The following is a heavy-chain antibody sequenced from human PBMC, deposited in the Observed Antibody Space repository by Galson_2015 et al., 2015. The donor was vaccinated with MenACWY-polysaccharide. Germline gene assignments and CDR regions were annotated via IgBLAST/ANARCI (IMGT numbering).Heavy chain of an antibody. D-gene: IGHD4-17*01. CDR3: VRDPKQIATTVPMGRFDH. J-gene: IGHJ4*02. CDR1: GYTFTSYA. CDR2: INTNTGNP. V-gene: IGHV7-4-1*02. Sequence: SVKVSCKASGYTFTSYAMNWVRQAPGQGLEWLGWINTNTGNPTYAQGFTGRFVFSLDTSVSTAYLQISSLKAEDTAVYYRVRDPKQIATTVPMGRFDHWGQGTLVTVSS.